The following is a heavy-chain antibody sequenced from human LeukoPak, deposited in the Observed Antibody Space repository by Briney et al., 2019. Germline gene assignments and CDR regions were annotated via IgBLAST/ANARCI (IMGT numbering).Heavy chain of an antibody. J-gene: IGHJ2*01. CDR1: GHTFTGYY. D-gene: IGHD3/OR15-3a*01. CDR2: INPTSGVT. V-gene: IGHV1-2*02. Sequence: ASVKVSCKTSGHTFTGYYIHWVRQAPGQGLEWMGWINPTSGVTNYAHHVEGRVTMTRDTSITTVFIELSSVRSDDTALYYCARDSGGTGAVFPRLDYYFDLWGRGTLVTVSS. CDR3: ARDSGGTGAVFPRLDYYFDL.